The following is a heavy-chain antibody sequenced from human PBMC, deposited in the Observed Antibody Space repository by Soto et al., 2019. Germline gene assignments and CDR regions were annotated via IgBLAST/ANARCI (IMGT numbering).Heavy chain of an antibody. CDR2: IFYSGST. Sequence: SETLSLTCTVSSGSISSTIYSWDWIRQPPGKGLEWIGSIFYSGSTYYNPSLKSRVTISVDKSKNQFSLKLSSVTAADTAVYYCARGHYDFWSGYYTPGYWGQGTLVTVSS. CDR1: SGSISSTIYS. D-gene: IGHD3-3*01. J-gene: IGHJ4*02. CDR3: ARGHYDFWSGYYTPGY. V-gene: IGHV4-39*07.